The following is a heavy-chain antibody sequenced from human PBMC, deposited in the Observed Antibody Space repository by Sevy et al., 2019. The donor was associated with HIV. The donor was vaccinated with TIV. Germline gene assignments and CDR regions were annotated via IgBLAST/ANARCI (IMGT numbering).Heavy chain of an antibody. V-gene: IGHV4-59*01. CDR1: GGSMTGYY. CDR3: ARGRDGHNYSSDY. J-gene: IGHJ4*02. CDR2: VHYSGRT. Sequence: KQSQTLSLTCTVSGGSMTGYYWSWIRQSPEKGLEYIGYVHYSGRTNYTPSFKSRVTISVDTAKNQFSLKVTSVTAADTAVYYCARGRDGHNYSSDYWGQGTLVTVSS. D-gene: IGHD2-21*01.